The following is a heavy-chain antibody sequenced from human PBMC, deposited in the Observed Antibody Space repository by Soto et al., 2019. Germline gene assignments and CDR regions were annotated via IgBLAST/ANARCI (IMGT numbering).Heavy chain of an antibody. D-gene: IGHD6-13*01. CDR2: ISSSSSTI. J-gene: IGHJ5*02. V-gene: IGHV3-48*02. CDR1: GFTFSSYS. Sequence: GGSLRLSCAASGFTFSSYSMNWVRQAPGKGLEWVSYISSSSSTIYYADSVKGRFTISRDNAKNSLYLQMNSLRDEDTAVYYCARDGGSYFYSSSPNWFDPWGQGTLVTVSS. CDR3: ARDGGSYFYSSSPNWFDP.